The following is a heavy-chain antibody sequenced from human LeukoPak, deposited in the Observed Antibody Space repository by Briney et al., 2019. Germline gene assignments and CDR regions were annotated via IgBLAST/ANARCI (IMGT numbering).Heavy chain of an antibody. V-gene: IGHV3-33*06. CDR1: GFNISSYG. CDR2: IWYDGSNK. Sequence: PGRSLRLSCAAAGFNISSYGMHWVRQATGKGLEGVAVIWYDGSNKYYADSVKDRFTISRDNSKNTPYLQMNSLRAEDTAVYYCAKSWGLWYFDLWGRGTLVTVSS. D-gene: IGHD7-27*01. J-gene: IGHJ2*01. CDR3: AKSWGLWYFDL.